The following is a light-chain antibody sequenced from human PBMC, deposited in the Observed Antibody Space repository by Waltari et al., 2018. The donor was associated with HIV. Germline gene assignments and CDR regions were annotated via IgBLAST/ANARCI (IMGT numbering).Light chain of an antibody. V-gene: IGLV2-14*01. Sequence: QSALTQPASVSGSPGQSTTISCTGTSGDVGGYNYVSWYQQPPGKAPKLMIYEVSNRPSGVSNRFSGSKSGNTASLTISGLQAEDEADYYCSSYTSSSTLVFGGGTKLTVL. CDR2: EVS. CDR1: SGDVGGYNY. J-gene: IGLJ3*02. CDR3: SSYTSSSTLV.